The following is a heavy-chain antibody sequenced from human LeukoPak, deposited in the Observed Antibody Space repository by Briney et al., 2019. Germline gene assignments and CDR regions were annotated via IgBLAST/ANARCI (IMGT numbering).Heavy chain of an antibody. V-gene: IGHV1-8*03. CDR2: MNPNSGNT. J-gene: IGHJ5*02. Sequence: ASVKVSCKASGYTFTSYDINWVRQATGQGLEWMGWMNPNSGNTGYAQKFQGRVNITRNTSISTAYMELSSLRSEDTAVYYCARGPRLVGWFDPWGQGTLVTVSS. D-gene: IGHD6-19*01. CDR3: ARGPRLVGWFDP. CDR1: GYTFTSYD.